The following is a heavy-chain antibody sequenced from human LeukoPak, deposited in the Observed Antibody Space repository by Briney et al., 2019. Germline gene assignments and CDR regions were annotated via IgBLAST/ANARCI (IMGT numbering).Heavy chain of an antibody. CDR2: ISGSGGST. Sequence: GGSLRLSCAASGFTFSIYAMSWVRQAPGKGLEWVSAISGSGGSTYYADSVKGRFTISRDNSKNTLYLQMNSLRAEDTAVYYCAKTRYYYGSGSAFDYWGQGTLVTVSS. V-gene: IGHV3-23*01. D-gene: IGHD3-10*01. J-gene: IGHJ4*02. CDR1: GFTFSIYA. CDR3: AKTRYYYGSGSAFDY.